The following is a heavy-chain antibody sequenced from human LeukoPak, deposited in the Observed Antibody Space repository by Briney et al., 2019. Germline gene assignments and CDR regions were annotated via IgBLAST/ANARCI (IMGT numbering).Heavy chain of an antibody. D-gene: IGHD3-10*01. Sequence: SVEVSCKASGGTFSSYAISWVRQAPGQGLEWMGRIIPILGIANYAQKFQGRVTITADKSTSTAYMELSSLRSEDTAVYYCARELLWFGELFHNYYYYGMDVWGQGTTVTVSS. CDR3: ARELLWFGELFHNYYYYGMDV. CDR1: GGTFSSYA. J-gene: IGHJ6*02. CDR2: IIPILGIA. V-gene: IGHV1-69*04.